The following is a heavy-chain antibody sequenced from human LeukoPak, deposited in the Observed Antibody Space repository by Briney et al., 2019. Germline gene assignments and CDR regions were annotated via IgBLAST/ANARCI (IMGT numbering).Heavy chain of an antibody. J-gene: IGHJ6*04. CDR2: ISGSGGST. Sequence: GGSLRLLCAASGFTFSSYAMIWVRQAPGKGLEWVLAISGSGGSTYFADSVKGRITISRDNSKNTLYLQMSSVRAEDTDVYCCANTSKGNLYYYYGMDVWGKGTTVTVSS. CDR3: ANTSKGNLYYYYGMDV. V-gene: IGHV3-23*01. D-gene: IGHD1-7*01. CDR1: GFTFSSYA.